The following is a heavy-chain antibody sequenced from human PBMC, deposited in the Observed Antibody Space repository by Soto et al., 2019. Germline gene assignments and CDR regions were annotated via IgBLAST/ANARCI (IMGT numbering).Heavy chain of an antibody. CDR1: GFTFSSYA. Sequence: QVQLVESGGGVVQPGGSLRLSCAASGFTFSSYAMHWVRQAPGKGLEWVAVISYDGSNKYYADSVKGRFTISRDNSKNTLYLQMNSLRAEDTAVYYCAREFDSSGYPLDYWGQGTLVTVSS. J-gene: IGHJ4*02. V-gene: IGHV3-30-3*01. CDR3: AREFDSSGYPLDY. D-gene: IGHD3-22*01. CDR2: ISYDGSNK.